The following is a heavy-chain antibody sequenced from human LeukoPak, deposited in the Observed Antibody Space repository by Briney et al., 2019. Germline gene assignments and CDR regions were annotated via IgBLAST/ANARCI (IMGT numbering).Heavy chain of an antibody. D-gene: IGHD3-3*01. CDR3: ASPNYDFWSGYPAYYYGMDV. V-gene: IGHV1-18*01. J-gene: IGHJ6*02. Sequence: ASVKVSCKASGYTFTSYGISWVRQAPGQGLEWMGWISAYNGNTNYAQKLQGRVTITADESTSTAYMELSSLRSEDTAVYYCASPNYDFWSGYPAYYYGMDVWGQGTTVTVSS. CDR1: GYTFTSYG. CDR2: ISAYNGNT.